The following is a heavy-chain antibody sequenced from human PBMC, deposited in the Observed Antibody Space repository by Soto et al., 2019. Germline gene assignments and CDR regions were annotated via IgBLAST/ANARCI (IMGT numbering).Heavy chain of an antibody. D-gene: IGHD2-2*01. CDR2: IYYSGST. Sequence: KISETLSLTCTVSGGSISSGDYYWSWIRQPPGKGLEWIGYIYYSGSTNYNPSLKSRVTISVDTSKNQFSLKLSSVTAADTAVYYCARVSPARYYFDYWGQGTLVTVSS. CDR1: GGSISSGDYY. J-gene: IGHJ4*02. V-gene: IGHV4-61*08. CDR3: ARVSPARYYFDY.